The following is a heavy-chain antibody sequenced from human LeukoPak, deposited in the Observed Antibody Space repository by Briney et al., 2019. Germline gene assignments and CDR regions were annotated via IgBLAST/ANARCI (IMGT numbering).Heavy chain of an antibody. CDR3: AKAVVVAATYNLEGGWFDP. CDR2: ISWNSGSI. J-gene: IGHJ5*02. D-gene: IGHD2-15*01. V-gene: IGHV3-9*01. CDR1: GFTFDDYA. Sequence: GGSLRLSCAASGFTFDDYAMHWVRQAPGKGLEWVSGISWNSGSIGYADSVKGRFTISRDNAENSLYLQMNSLRAEDTALYYCAKAVVVAATYNLEGGWFDPWGQGTLVTVSS.